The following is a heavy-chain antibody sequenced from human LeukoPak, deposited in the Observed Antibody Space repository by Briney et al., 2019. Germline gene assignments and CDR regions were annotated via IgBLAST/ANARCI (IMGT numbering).Heavy chain of an antibody. V-gene: IGHV4-39*02. D-gene: IGHD3-22*01. CDR2: IYYSGST. J-gene: IGHJ4*02. Sequence: SETLSLTCTVSGGSIISTSYYWGWVRQPPGKGLEWIGSIYYSGSTYYNPSLKSRVTISVDTSKNQFSLKLSSVIAADTAVYYCARDLRSYYDSRNSGGFDYWGQGTLVTVSS. CDR1: GGSIISTSYY. CDR3: ARDLRSYYDSRNSGGFDY.